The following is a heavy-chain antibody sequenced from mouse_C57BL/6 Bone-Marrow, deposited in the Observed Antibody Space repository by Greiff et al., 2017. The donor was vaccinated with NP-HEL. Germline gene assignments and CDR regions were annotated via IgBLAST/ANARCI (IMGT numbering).Heavy chain of an antibody. CDR1: GYTFTSYW. D-gene: IGHD3-2*02. Sequence: QVQLQQPGAELVKPGASVKLSCKASGYTFTSYWMQWVKQRPGQGLEWIGEIDPSNSYTNYNQKFKGKATLTVDTSSSTAYMQLSSLTSEDSAVYYCQLRPDYWCQGTTLTVSS. CDR3: QLRPDY. V-gene: IGHV1-50*01. CDR2: IDPSNSYT. J-gene: IGHJ2*01.